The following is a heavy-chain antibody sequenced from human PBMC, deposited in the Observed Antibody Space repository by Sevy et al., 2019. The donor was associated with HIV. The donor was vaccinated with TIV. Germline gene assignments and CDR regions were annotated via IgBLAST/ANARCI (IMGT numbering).Heavy chain of an antibody. CDR1: GFTFSNAW. J-gene: IGHJ4*02. CDR2: IKTKNEGGTI. CDR3: TTDPITLFGVVISEAGPGY. V-gene: IGHV3-15*01. D-gene: IGHD3-3*01. Sequence: GGSLRLSCAASGFTFSNAWMSWVRQAPGKGLEWVGRIKTKNEGGTIDYAAPVKGRFTIQSDDSKNTLSLQMNSLKTEDTAVYYCTTDPITLFGVVISEAGPGYWGQGTLVTVSS.